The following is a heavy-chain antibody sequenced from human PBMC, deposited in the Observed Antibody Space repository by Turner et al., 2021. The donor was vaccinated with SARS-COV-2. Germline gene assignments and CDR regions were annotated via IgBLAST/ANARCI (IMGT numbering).Heavy chain of an antibody. CDR1: GGSISSSSYY. J-gene: IGHJ4*02. D-gene: IGHD1-26*01. V-gene: IGHV4-39*01. CDR3: SRHSPELRGDYFDY. Sequence: QLQLQESGPGLVKPSETLSLTCTVAGGSISSSSYYWGWIRQPQGKGLECIGYIYYSGSTYYNPSLKSRVTISVDTSKNQFSLKLSSVTAADTAVYYFSRHSPELRGDYFDYWGQGTLVTVSS. CDR2: IYYSGST.